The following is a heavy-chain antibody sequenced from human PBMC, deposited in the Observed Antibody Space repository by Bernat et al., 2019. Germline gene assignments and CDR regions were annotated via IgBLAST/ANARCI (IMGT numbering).Heavy chain of an antibody. V-gene: IGHV3-7*01. D-gene: IGHD2-21*02. CDR1: GFTFSSYW. CDR3: ARDFCGGDYSVNPPDNY. CDR2: IKQDGSEK. J-gene: IGHJ4*02. Sequence: EVQLVESGGGLVQPGGSLRLSCAASGFTFSSYWMSWVRQAPGKGLEWVANIKQDGSEKYYVDSVKGRFTISRDNAKNSLYLQMNSLRAEDTAVYYCARDFCGGDYSVNPPDNYWGQGTLVTVSS.